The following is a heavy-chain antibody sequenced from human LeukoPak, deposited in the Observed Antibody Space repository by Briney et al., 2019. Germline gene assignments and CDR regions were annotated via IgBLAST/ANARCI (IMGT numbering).Heavy chain of an antibody. J-gene: IGHJ1*01. D-gene: IGHD4-17*01. Sequence: SETLSLTCTVSGASISTYYWSWIRQPPGKGLEWIGYIYYSGSTNYNPSLKSRVTISVDTSKNQFSLKLSSVTAADTAVYYCARAPYYGDHEYFQHWGQGTLVTVSS. CDR1: GASISTYY. CDR3: ARAPYYGDHEYFQH. V-gene: IGHV4-59*12. CDR2: IYYSGST.